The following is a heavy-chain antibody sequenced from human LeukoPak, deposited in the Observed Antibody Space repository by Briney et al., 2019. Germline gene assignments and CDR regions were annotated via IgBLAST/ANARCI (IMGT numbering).Heavy chain of an antibody. CDR3: ARAGYYKFWSGYYREIQGWFDP. D-gene: IGHD3-3*01. Sequence: SETLSLTCTVSGGSISSGSYYWNWIRQPAGKGLEWIGRIYSGGSTNYNPSLKSRVTISGNTSKNQFSLKLSSVPAADTAVYYCARAGYYKFWSGYYREIQGWFDPWGQGTLVTVSS. V-gene: IGHV4-61*02. CDR1: GGSISSGSYY. CDR2: IYSGGST. J-gene: IGHJ5*02.